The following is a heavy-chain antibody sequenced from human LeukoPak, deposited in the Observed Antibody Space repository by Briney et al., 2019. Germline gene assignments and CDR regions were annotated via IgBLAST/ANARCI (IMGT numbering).Heavy chain of an antibody. Sequence: PGGSLRLSFGASGFTFHDYPMHWARQAPGQALEGGSLISGDGVKTYYADSVRGRFTTSRDNSKNSLYLQMNSLRTEDTALYYCVKEIDTLCTNAFHIWGQGTMVTVSS. J-gene: IGHJ3*02. CDR3: VKEIDTLCTNAFHI. CDR1: GFTFHDYP. CDR2: ISGDGVKT. D-gene: IGHD2-15*01. V-gene: IGHV3-43*01.